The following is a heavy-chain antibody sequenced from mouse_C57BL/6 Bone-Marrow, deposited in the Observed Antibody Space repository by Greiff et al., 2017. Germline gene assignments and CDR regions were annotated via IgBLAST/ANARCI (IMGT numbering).Heavy chain of an antibody. CDR1: GFTFSRYA. Sequence: EVKLVESGGGLVKPGGSLKLSCAASGFTFSRYAMSWVRQTPEKRLAWVATISDGGSYTYYPDNVKGRFTISRDNAKNNLYLQMSHLKSEDTAMYYCARENYSNYIDYWGQGTTLTGSS. J-gene: IGHJ2*01. V-gene: IGHV5-4*01. D-gene: IGHD2-5*01. CDR3: ARENYSNYIDY. CDR2: ISDGGSYT.